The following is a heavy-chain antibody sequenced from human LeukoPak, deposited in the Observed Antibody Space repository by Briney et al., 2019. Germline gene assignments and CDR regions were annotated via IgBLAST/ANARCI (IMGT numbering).Heavy chain of an antibody. CDR3: ARQGRHMAAAS. J-gene: IGHJ4*02. D-gene: IGHD6-13*01. CDR1: GGSFSGYY. CDR2: INHSGST. Sequence: SETLSLTCAVYGGSFSGYYWSWIRQPPGKGLEWIGEINHSGSTNYNPSLKSRATISVDTSTNQFSLKLSSVTAADTAVYYCARQGRHMAAASWGQGTLVTVSS. V-gene: IGHV4-34*01.